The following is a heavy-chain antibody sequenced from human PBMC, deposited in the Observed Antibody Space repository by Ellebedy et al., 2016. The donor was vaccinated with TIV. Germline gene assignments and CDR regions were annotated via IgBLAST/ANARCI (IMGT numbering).Heavy chain of an antibody. CDR1: GFTFSDYY. CDR2: ISSSSSYT. V-gene: IGHV3-11*05. CDR3: ARDRGKNSGSYASY. Sequence: GGSLRLXXAASGFTFSDYYMSWIRQAPGKGLEWVSYISSSSSYTNYADSVKGRFTISRDNAKNSLYLQMNSLRAEDTAVYYCARDRGKNSGSYASYWGQGTLVTVSS. D-gene: IGHD1-26*01. J-gene: IGHJ4*02.